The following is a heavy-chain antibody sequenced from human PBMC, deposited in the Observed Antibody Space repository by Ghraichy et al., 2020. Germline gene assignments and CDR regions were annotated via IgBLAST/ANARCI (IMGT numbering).Heavy chain of an antibody. CDR1: GGSFSGYY. CDR2: INHSGST. J-gene: IGHJ5*02. CDR3: ARGQVSSWFDP. Sequence: SQTLSLTCAVYGGSFSGYYWSWIRQPPGKGLEWIGEINHSGSTNYNPSLKSRVTISVDTSKNQFSLKLSSVTAADTAVYYCARGQVSSWFDPWGQGTLVTVSS. V-gene: IGHV4-34*01.